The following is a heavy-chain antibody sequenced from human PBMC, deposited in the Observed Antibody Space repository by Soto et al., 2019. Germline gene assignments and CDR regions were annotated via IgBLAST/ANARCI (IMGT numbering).Heavy chain of an antibody. CDR1: GGSISSGDYY. J-gene: IGHJ4*02. Sequence: PSETLSLTCTVSGGSISSGDYYWSWIRQPPGKGLEWIGYIYYSGSTYYNPSLKSRVTISVDTSKNQFSLKLSSVTAAGTAVYYCDRRGRRFWSNGDFDYWGQGPLVPVYS. CDR3: DRRGRRFWSNGDFDY. D-gene: IGHD3-3*01. V-gene: IGHV4-30-4*01. CDR2: IYYSGST.